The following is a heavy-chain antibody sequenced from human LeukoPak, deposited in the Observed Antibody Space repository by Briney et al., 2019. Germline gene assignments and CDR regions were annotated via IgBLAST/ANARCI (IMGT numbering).Heavy chain of an antibody. CDR2: ISSNGGST. CDR1: GLXFSAYA. J-gene: IGHJ3*02. V-gene: IGHV3-64D*06. D-gene: IGHD2-15*01. Sequence: PGGSLRLSCEASGLXFSAYAMTWVRQAPGKGLEYVSAISSNGGSTYYADSVKGRFTISRDNSKNTLYLQMSSLRAEDTAVYYCVKALGYCSGGSCLAFDIWGQGTMVTVSS. CDR3: VKALGYCSGGSCLAFDI.